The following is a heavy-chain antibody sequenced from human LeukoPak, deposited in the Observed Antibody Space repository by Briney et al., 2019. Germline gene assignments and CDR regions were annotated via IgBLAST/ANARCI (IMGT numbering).Heavy chain of an antibody. CDR3: ARVTSITIFGVVNY. V-gene: IGHV1-2*02. D-gene: IGHD3-3*01. CDR1: GYTFTGYY. J-gene: IGHJ4*02. CDR2: INPNSGGT. Sequence: ASVKVSCKASGYTFTGYYMHWVRQAPGQGLEWMGWINPNSGGTNYAQKFQGRVTMTRDTSISTAYMELSRLRSDDTAVYYCARVTSITIFGVVNYWGQGTLVTVSS.